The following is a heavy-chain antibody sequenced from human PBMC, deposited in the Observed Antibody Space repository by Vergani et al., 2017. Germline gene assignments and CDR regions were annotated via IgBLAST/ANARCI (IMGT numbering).Heavy chain of an antibody. CDR3: ATNRLGGYWYFDL. J-gene: IGHJ2*01. Sequence: QLQLQESGSGLVKPSQTLSLTCAVSGGSISSGGYSWSWIRQPPGKGLEWIGYIYHSGSTYYNPSLKSRVTISVDTSKNQFSLKLSSVTAADTAVYYCATNRLGGYWYFDLWGRGTLVTVSS. CDR2: IYHSGST. CDR1: GGSISSGGYS. V-gene: IGHV4-30-2*03. D-gene: IGHD1-14*01.